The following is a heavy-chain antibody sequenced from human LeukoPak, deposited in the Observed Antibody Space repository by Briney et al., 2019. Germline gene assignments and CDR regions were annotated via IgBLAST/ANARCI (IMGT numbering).Heavy chain of an antibody. CDR3: ATGAYYYDSSGYYYDY. J-gene: IGHJ4*02. CDR2: FDPEDGET. Sequence: ASVKVSCKVSGYTLAELSMHWVRQAPGKGLEWLGGFDPEDGETIYAQKFQGRVTMTEDTSTDTAYMELSSLRSEDTAVYYCATGAYYYDSSGYYYDYWGQGTLVTVSS. D-gene: IGHD3-22*01. CDR1: GYTLAELS. V-gene: IGHV1-24*01.